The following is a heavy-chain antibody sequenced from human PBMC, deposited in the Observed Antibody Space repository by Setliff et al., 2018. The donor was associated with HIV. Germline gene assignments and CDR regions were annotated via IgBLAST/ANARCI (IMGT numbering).Heavy chain of an antibody. V-gene: IGHV4-61*02. CDR3: ARITMVRGVYYGMDV. D-gene: IGHD3-10*01. J-gene: IGHJ6*01. CDR2: IYTSGST. Sequence: SETLSLTCTVSGGSISSGSYYWSWIRQPAGKGLEWIGRIYTSGSTNYNPSLKSRVTISVDTSKNQFSLKLSSVTAADTAVYYCARITMVRGVYYGMDVWGKGPRSPSPQ. CDR1: GGSISSGSYY.